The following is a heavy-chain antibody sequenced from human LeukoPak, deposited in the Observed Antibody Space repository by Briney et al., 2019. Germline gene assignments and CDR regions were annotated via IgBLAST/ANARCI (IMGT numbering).Heavy chain of an antibody. CDR2: INPNSGGT. V-gene: IGHV1-2*02. D-gene: IGHD6-19*01. CDR1: GYTFTGYY. Sequence: ASVKVSCKASGYTFTGYYMHWVRQAPGQGLEWMGWINPNSGGTNYAQKFQGRVTMTRDTSISTAYTELSRLRSDDTAVYYCARVGYSSGWYTGWYYYYYYMDVWGKGTTVTVSS. CDR3: ARVGYSSGWYTGWYYYYYYMDV. J-gene: IGHJ6*03.